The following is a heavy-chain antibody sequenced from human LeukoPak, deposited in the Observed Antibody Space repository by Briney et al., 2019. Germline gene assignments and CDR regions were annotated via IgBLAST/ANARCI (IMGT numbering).Heavy chain of an antibody. Sequence: EASVKVSCKASGYTFTSYGISWVRQAPGQGLEWLGWISAHTGNTNYAQKFQGRVTMMTDTSTTTAYMELRSLRSDDTAVYYCARGGGGYSYGYYYYFDYWGQGTLVTVSS. J-gene: IGHJ4*02. CDR3: ARGGGGYSYGYYYYFDY. CDR2: ISAHTGNT. CDR1: GYTFTSYG. V-gene: IGHV1-18*01. D-gene: IGHD5-18*01.